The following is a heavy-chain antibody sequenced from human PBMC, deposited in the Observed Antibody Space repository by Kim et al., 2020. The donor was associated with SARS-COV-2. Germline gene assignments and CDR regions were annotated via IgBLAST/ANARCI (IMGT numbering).Heavy chain of an antibody. CDR2: IYTSGST. Sequence: SETLSLTCTVSGGSISSGSYYWSWIRQPAGKGLEWIGRIYTSGSTNYNPSLKSRVTISVDTSKKQFSLKLSAVTAADTAVYYCARDGVGATTPDAFDIWGRVTMVTVS. D-gene: IGHD1-26*01. CDR3: ARDGVGATTPDAFDI. CDR1: GGSISSGSYY. V-gene: IGHV4-61*02. J-gene: IGHJ3*02.